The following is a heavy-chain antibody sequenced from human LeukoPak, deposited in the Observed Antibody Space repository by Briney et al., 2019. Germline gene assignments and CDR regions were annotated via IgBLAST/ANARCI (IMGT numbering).Heavy chain of an antibody. J-gene: IGHJ4*01. CDR3: LKDADY. V-gene: IGHV3-74*01. Sequence: GGSLRLSCAASGFTFSISGMHWVRQAPGKGLVWVSLINCDVSSTWYADSVKGRFTISRDNAKNTVYLQMDSLRAEDTAVYYCLKDADYWGHGTRVTVSS. CDR1: GFTFSISG. CDR2: INCDVSST.